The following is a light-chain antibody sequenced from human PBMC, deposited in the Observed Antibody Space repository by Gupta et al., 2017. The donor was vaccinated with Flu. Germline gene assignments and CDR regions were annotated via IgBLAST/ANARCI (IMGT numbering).Light chain of an antibody. V-gene: IGKV3-20*01. CDR1: QSVSDSY. Sequence: EIVLTQSPGTLSLSPGERATLSCRASQSVSDSYLAWYQQKPGQAPRLLIYGASYRATGIPDRFSGSGSGTDFTLTISRLEPEDFAVYYCQQYGTSWGTFGQGTKVEIK. CDR2: GAS. CDR3: QQYGTSWGT. J-gene: IGKJ1*01.